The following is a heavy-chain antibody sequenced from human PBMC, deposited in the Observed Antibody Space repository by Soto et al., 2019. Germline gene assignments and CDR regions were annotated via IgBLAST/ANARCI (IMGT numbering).Heavy chain of an antibody. CDR3: ARDSGDGYNPPYFDY. J-gene: IGHJ4*02. CDR1: GGTFSSYT. CDR2: IIPILGIA. Sequence: QVQLVQSGAEVKKPGSSVKVSCKASGGTFSSYTISWVRQAPGQGLEWMGRIIPILGIANYAQKSQGRGTITADKSTSQAYMELRSLRSEDTAVYYCARDSGDGYNPPYFDYWGQGTLVTVSS. D-gene: IGHD5-12*01. V-gene: IGHV1-69*08.